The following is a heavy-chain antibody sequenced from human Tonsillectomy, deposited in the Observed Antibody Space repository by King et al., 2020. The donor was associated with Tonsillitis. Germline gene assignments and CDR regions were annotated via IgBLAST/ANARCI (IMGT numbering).Heavy chain of an antibody. CDR1: GGSISSGSYY. CDR3: ARGSSSWYSGAFDI. Sequence: QLQESGPGLVKPSQTLSLTCTVSGGSISSGSYYWSWIRQPAGKGLEWIGRFYTSGSTNYNPSPKSRVTISVDTSKNKFSLKLSSVTAADTAVYYCARGSSSWYSGAFDIWGQGTMVTVSS. D-gene: IGHD6-13*01. CDR2: FYTSGST. V-gene: IGHV4-61*02. J-gene: IGHJ3*02.